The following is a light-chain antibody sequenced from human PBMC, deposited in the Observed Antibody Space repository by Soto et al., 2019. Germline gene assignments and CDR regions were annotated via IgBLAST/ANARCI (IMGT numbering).Light chain of an antibody. CDR3: CSYAGSS. V-gene: IGLV2-11*01. Sequence: QSALTQPRSVSGSPGQSVTISCTGTSSDVGGYNYDSWYQQHPGKAPKLMIYDVSKRPSGVPDRFSGSKSGNTASLTISGLQAEDEADYYCCSYAGSSFGGGTKLTVL. CDR2: DVS. J-gene: IGLJ2*01. CDR1: SSDVGGYNY.